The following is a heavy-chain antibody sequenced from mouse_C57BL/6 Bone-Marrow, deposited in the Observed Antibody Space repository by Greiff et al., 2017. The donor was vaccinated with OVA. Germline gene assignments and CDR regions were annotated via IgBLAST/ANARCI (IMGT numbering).Heavy chain of an antibody. CDR3: ASYRFAY. Sequence: QVQLQQSGAELARPGASVKLSCKASGYTFTSYGISWVKQRTGQGLEWIGEIYPRSGNTYYNEKLKGKATLTADKSSSTAYMELRSLTSEDSAVYFCASYRFAYWGQGTLVTVSA. CDR2: IYPRSGNT. V-gene: IGHV1-81*01. CDR1: GYTFTSYG. J-gene: IGHJ3*01.